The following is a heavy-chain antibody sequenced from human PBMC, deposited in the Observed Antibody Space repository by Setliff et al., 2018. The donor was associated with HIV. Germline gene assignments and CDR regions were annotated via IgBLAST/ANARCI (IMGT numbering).Heavy chain of an antibody. CDR1: GFTFSSYW. J-gene: IGHJ6*02. CDR3: ARAEYGSGSYYLIVYYYGMDV. CDR2: IKQDGSEK. D-gene: IGHD3-10*01. V-gene: IGHV3-7*01. Sequence: GGSLRLSCAGSGFTFSSYWMSWVRQAPGKGLEWVANIKQDGSEKYYVEPVKGRFTISRDNANNSLYLQMNSLRAEDTAVYYCARAEYGSGSYYLIVYYYGMDVWGQGTTVTVSS.